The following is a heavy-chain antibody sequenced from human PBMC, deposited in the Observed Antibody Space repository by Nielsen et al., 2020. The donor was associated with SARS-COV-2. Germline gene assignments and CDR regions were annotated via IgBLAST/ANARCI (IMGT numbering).Heavy chain of an antibody. V-gene: IGHV3-23*01. CDR1: GFTFSNAW. CDR3: AKDIVVVVAATFDY. CDR2: ISGSGGST. D-gene: IGHD2-15*01. Sequence: GESLKISCAASGFTFSNAWMSWVRQAPGKGLEWVSAISGSGGSTYYADSVKGRFTISRDNSKNTLYLQMNSLRAEDTAVYYCAKDIVVVVAATFDYWGQGTLVTVSS. J-gene: IGHJ4*02.